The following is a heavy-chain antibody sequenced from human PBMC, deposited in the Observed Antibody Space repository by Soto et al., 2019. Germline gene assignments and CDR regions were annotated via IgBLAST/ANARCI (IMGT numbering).Heavy chain of an antibody. CDR2: IYYIGNT. V-gene: IGHV4-39*01. J-gene: IGHJ4*02. Sequence: TSETLSLTCSVSGGSISSSNYYWAWIRQPPGKGLEWVGSIYYIGNTYYNPSLKSRVTMSVDTSKNQFSLKVTSVTAADTAIYYCAREDRTNGYNYDYWGQGTLVTVSS. CDR1: GGSISSSNYY. CDR3: AREDRTNGYNYDY. D-gene: IGHD1-1*01.